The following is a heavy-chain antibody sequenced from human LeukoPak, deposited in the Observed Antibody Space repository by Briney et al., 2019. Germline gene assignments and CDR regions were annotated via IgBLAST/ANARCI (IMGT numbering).Heavy chain of an antibody. CDR3: ARDSSSWSYYYYGMDV. Sequence: ASVKVSCKASGYSFTSNYIHWVRQAPGQGLEWMGWMNPNSGNTGYAQKFQGRVTMTRNTSISTAYMELSSLRSEDTAVYYCARDSSSWSYYYYGMDVWGQGTTVTVSS. CDR2: MNPNSGNT. D-gene: IGHD6-13*01. V-gene: IGHV1-8*02. CDR1: GYSFTSNY. J-gene: IGHJ6*02.